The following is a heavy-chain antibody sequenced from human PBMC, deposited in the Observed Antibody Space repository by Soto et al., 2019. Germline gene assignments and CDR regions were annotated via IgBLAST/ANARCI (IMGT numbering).Heavy chain of an antibody. Sequence: PSETLSLTCTVSGGSISSGDYYWSWIRQPPGKGLEWIGYIYYSGSTYYNPSLKSRVTISVDTSKNQFSLKLSSVTAADTAVYYCARVEVPDYYYGMDVWGQGTTVTVSS. CDR2: IYYSGST. CDR1: GGSISSGDYY. V-gene: IGHV4-30-4*01. J-gene: IGHJ6*02. CDR3: ARVEVPDYYYGMDV.